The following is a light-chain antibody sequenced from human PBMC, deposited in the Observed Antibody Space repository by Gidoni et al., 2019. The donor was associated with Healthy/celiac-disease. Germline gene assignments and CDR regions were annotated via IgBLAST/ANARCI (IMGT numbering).Light chain of an antibody. V-gene: IGLV2-14*01. J-gene: IGLJ2*01. CDR3: SSYTSSSTLVV. CDR2: EVS. Sequence: QSALTQPASVSGSPGQSITISCTGTSSDVGGYNYVSWYQQHPGKAPKLMIYEVSNRPSGVSNRFSVSKSGNTSSLTISVLQAEDEADYYCSSYTSSSTLVVFGGGTKLTVL. CDR1: SSDVGGYNY.